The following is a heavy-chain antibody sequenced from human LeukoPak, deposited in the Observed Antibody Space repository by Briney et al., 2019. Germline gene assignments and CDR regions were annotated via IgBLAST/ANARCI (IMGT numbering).Heavy chain of an antibody. J-gene: IGHJ5*02. CDR3: ARDSPSITMIVVVKNNWFDP. CDR1: GYTFTGYY. V-gene: IGHV1-2*02. CDR2: INPNSGGT. D-gene: IGHD3-22*01. Sequence: ASVKVSCKASGYTFTGYYMHWVRQAPGQGLEWMGWINPNSGGTNYAQKFQGRVTMTRDTSISTAYMELSRLRSEDTAVYYCARDSPSITMIVVVKNNWFDPWGQGTLVTVSS.